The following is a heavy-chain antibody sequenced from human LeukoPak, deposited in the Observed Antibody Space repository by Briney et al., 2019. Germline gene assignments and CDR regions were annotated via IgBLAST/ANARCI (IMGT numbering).Heavy chain of an antibody. CDR3: ATWRTAKTGFDY. V-gene: IGHV4-39*01. CDR2: IYYSGSP. Sequence: SETLSLTCTVSGGSISNNNYYWAWIRQPPGKGLECIGGIYYSGSPYYNPSLKSRFTISVDTSKNQFSLRLSSVTAADTAVYYCATWRTAKTGFDYWGQGTLVTVSS. D-gene: IGHD1-1*01. CDR1: GGSISNNNYY. J-gene: IGHJ4*02.